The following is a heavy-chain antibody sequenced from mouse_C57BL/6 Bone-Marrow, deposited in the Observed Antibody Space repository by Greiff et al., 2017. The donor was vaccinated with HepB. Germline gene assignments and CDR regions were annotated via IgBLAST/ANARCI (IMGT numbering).Heavy chain of an antibody. J-gene: IGHJ3*01. V-gene: IGHV5-15*01. CDR3: ASYYGSGYGFAY. Sequence: DVMLVESGGGLVQPGGSLKLSCAASGFTFSDYGMAWVRQAPRKGPEWVAFISNLAYSIYYADTVTGRFTISRENAKNTLYLEMSSLRSEDTAMYYCASYYGSGYGFAYWGQGTLVTVSA. CDR1: GFTFSDYG. D-gene: IGHD1-1*01. CDR2: ISNLAYSI.